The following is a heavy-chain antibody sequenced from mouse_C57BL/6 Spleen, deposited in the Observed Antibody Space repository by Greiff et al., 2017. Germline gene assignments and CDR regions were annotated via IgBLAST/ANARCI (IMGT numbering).Heavy chain of an antibody. Sequence: QVQLQQSGPELVKPGASVKISCKASGYAFSSSWLNWVKQRPGKGLEWIGRIYPGDGDTNYNGKFKGKATLTADKSSSTAYMQLSSLTSEDSAVYFCARRDYAMDYWGQGTSVTVSS. CDR2: IYPGDGDT. CDR3: ARRDYAMDY. CDR1: GYAFSSSW. V-gene: IGHV1-82*01. J-gene: IGHJ4*01.